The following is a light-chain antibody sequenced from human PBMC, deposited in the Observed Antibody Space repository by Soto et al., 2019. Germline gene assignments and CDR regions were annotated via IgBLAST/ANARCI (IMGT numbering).Light chain of an antibody. CDR2: AAS. CDR3: QHSYTTPRT. V-gene: IGKV1-39*01. CDR1: QSISTY. Sequence: DIQMTQSPTSLSASVGDRVTITCRASQSISTYLNWYQQKPGKAPNLLIYAASSLQSGVPSRFSGSGSGTDFTLTINSLQPEDFATYYGQHSYTTPRTFGQGTKLEIK. J-gene: IGKJ2*01.